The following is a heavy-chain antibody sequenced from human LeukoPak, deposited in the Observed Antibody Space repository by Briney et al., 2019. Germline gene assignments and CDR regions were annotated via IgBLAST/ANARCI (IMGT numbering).Heavy chain of an antibody. CDR3: ARPYYDILTGYQMTDAFDI. CDR2: ITGSGGST. D-gene: IGHD3-9*01. CDR1: GFTFSSYA. Sequence: GGSLRLSCAASGFTFSSYAMSWVRQAPGKGLEWVSGITGSGGSTYYADSVKGRFTISRDNSKNTLYLQMNSLRAEDTAVYYCARPYYDILTGYQMTDAFDIWGQGTMVTVSS. J-gene: IGHJ3*02. V-gene: IGHV3-23*01.